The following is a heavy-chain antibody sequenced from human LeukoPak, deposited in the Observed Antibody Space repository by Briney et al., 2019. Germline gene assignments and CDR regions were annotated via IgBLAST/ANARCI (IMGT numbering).Heavy chain of an antibody. CDR2: FYSGGSS. D-gene: IGHD5-18*01. Sequence: GGSLRLSCAASGFTVRSIYMTWVRQAPGKGLEWVSSFYSGGSSYYADSVKGRFIISRDSSTDTLYLQINSLRVEDTAVYFCARDRGYGYGFFDYWGQGTLVTVSS. J-gene: IGHJ4*02. CDR1: GFTVRSIY. V-gene: IGHV3-53*01. CDR3: ARDRGYGYGFFDY.